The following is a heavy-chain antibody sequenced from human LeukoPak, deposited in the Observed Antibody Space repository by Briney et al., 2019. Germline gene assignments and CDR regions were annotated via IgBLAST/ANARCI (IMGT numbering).Heavy chain of an antibody. J-gene: IGHJ4*02. CDR3: ARAWDGSGSPLGY. CDR2: IYSGGST. V-gene: IGHV3-66*01. D-gene: IGHD3-10*01. CDR1: GFTVSSNY. Sequence: GGSLRLSCAASGFTVSSNYMSWVRQAPGKGLEWVSVIYSGGSTYYADSVKGRFTISRDNSKNTLYLQMNSLRAEDTAVYYCARAWDGSGSPLGYWGQGTLVTVSS.